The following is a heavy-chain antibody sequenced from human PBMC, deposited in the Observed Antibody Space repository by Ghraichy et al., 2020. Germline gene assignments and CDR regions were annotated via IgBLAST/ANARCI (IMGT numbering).Heavy chain of an antibody. CDR3: ARGRIVGLANDAFDI. Sequence: SETLSLTCAVYGGSFSGYFWSWLRQPPGKGLEWIGKINYSGSTNYNPSLKSRVTISVDTSKNQFSLRLNSVTAADKAVYYCARGRIVGLANDAFDIWGQGTMVTVSS. J-gene: IGHJ3*02. D-gene: IGHD1-26*01. CDR1: GGSFSGYF. CDR2: INYSGST. V-gene: IGHV4-34*01.